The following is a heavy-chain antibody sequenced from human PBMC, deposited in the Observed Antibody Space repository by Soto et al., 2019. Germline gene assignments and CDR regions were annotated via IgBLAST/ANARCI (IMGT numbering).Heavy chain of an antibody. J-gene: IGHJ5*02. CDR2: ISAYNGNT. V-gene: IGHV1-18*01. Sequence: QVQLVQSGAEVKKPGASVKVSCKASGYTFINYGISWVRQAPGQGLEGMGWISAYNGNTNYAQKLQGRVTMTTDTSTSTAYMELRSLRSDDTVVYYCARDVRAAYDFWSVDWFDPWGQGTLVTVSS. D-gene: IGHD3-3*01. CDR3: ARDVRAAYDFWSVDWFDP. CDR1: GYTFINYG.